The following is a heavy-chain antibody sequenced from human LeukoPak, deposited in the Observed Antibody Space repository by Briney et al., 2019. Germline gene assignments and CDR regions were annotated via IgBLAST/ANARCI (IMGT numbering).Heavy chain of an antibody. CDR1: GFTGSHNY. V-gene: IGHV3-53*01. J-gene: IGHJ5*02. D-gene: IGHD4-17*01. CDR2: THSSGGT. CDR3: IVFGDSNH. Sequence: GGSLRLSCAASGFTGSHNYMSWVRQAPGKGLEWVSATHSSGGTYYADSVKGRFTISRDTSKNTLYLQINCLSVEDTAVYYCIVFGDSNHWGQGTLVTVSS.